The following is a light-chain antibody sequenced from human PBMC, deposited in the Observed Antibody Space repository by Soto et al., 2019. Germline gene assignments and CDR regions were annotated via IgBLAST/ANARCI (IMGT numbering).Light chain of an antibody. J-gene: IGKJ2*01. CDR2: GAS. Sequence: EIVMTQSPATLSVSPGERATLSCRASQSVSSSLAWYQQKPGQAPRLLIYGASTRATGIPARFSGSGSGTEFTLTISSLQSEDFAVYDCQAYNKWRPWTFGQGTKLEIK. V-gene: IGKV3-15*01. CDR3: QAYNKWRPWT. CDR1: QSVSSS.